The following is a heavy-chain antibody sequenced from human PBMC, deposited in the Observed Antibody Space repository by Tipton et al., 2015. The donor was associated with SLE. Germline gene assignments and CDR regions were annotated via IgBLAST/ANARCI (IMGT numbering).Heavy chain of an antibody. J-gene: IGHJ4*02. V-gene: IGHV4-34*01. D-gene: IGHD2-2*01. Sequence: TLSLTCAVYGGSFSGYYWSWIRQPPGKGLEWIGEINHSGSTNYNPSLKSRVTISVDTSKNQFSLKLSSVTAADTAVYYCARGGGGSSTSNFAYWGQGTLVTVSS. CDR1: GGSFSGYY. CDR3: ARGGGGSSTSNFAY. CDR2: INHSGST.